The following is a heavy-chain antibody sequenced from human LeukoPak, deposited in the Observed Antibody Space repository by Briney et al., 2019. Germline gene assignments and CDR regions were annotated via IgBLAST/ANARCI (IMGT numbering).Heavy chain of an antibody. CDR3: AKSLFTSAHGSGRAFDI. CDR1: GFTFRTFP. J-gene: IGHJ3*02. CDR2: ISAGGDIT. Sequence: GGSLRLSCAASGFTFRTFPMGWVRQAPGKGLEWVSAISAGGDITFYSDSVKGRFTISRDNSKETLYLQMNSLRAEDTALYYCAKSLFTSAHGSGRAFDIWGQGTMVTVSS. V-gene: IGHV3-23*01. D-gene: IGHD3-10*01.